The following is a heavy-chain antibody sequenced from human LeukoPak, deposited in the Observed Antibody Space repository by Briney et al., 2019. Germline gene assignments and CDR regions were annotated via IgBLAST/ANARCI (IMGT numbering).Heavy chain of an antibody. Sequence: GGSLRLSCAASGFTFSSYSMNWVRQAPGKGLEWVSSISSSSSYIYYADSVKGRFTISRDNAKNSLYLRMNSLRAEDTAVYYCARGYSYGASGFDYWGQGTLVTVSS. V-gene: IGHV3-21*01. CDR2: ISSSSSYI. D-gene: IGHD5-18*01. CDR1: GFTFSSYS. CDR3: ARGYSYGASGFDY. J-gene: IGHJ4*02.